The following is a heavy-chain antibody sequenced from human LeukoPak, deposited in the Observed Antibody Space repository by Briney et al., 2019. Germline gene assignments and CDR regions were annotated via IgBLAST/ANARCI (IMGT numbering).Heavy chain of an antibody. Sequence: GGSLRLSCAASGFTFSTYWMSWVRQAPGKGLEWVANIRQDGSERKYLDSVKGRFTISRDNSRNTLYLQVNSLRAEDTAVYYCARDRYSSMWSVFEYWGQGALVTVSS. J-gene: IGHJ4*02. V-gene: IGHV3-7*01. CDR2: IRQDGSER. CDR3: ARDRYSSMWSVFEY. D-gene: IGHD6-13*01. CDR1: GFTFSTYW.